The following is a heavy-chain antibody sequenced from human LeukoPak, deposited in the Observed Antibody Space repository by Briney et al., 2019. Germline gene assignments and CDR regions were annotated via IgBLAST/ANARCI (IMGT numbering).Heavy chain of an antibody. D-gene: IGHD3-22*01. J-gene: IGHJ5*02. CDR3: ARRADSSGDQYNWFDP. CDR1: GGTFSSYA. Sequence: GASVKVSCKSSGGTFSSYAISWVRQAPGQGLEWMGIIKPTTDITSYAHKFQGRVTMTRDTSTSTVYMELSSLRSEDTAVYYCARRADSSGDQYNWFDPWGQGTLVTVSS. V-gene: IGHV1-46*01. CDR2: IKPTTDIT.